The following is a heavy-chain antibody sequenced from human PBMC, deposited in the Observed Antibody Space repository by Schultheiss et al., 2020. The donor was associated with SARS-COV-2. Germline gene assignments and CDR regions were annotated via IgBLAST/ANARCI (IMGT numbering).Heavy chain of an antibody. CDR1: GFTFSSYW. CDR3: ARPLLTGYDFDY. V-gene: IGHV3-7*03. D-gene: IGHD3-9*01. Sequence: GESLKISCAASGFTFSSYWMSWVRQAPGKGLEWVANIKLDGSEKYYVDSVKGRFTISRDNAEDSLYLQMNSLRAEDTAVYYCARPLLTGYDFDYWGQGTLVTVSS. J-gene: IGHJ4*02. CDR2: IKLDGSEK.